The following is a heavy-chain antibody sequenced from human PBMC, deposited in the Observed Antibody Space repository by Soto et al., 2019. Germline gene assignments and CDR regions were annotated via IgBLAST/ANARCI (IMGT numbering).Heavy chain of an antibody. CDR2: ISYDGSNK. V-gene: IGHV3-30*18. CDR1: GFTFSSYG. D-gene: IGHD5-12*01. J-gene: IGHJ4*02. CDR3: AKDLEDGYNSHFSDY. Sequence: PGGSLRLSCAASGFTFSSYGMHCVRQAPGKGLEWVAVISYDGSNKYYADSVKGRFTISRDNSKNTLYLQMNSLRAEDTAVYYCAKDLEDGYNSHFSDYWGQGTLVTVSS.